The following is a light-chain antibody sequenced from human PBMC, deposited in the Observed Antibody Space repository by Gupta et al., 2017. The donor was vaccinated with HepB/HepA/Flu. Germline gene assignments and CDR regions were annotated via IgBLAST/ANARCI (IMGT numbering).Light chain of an antibody. Sequence: SYVLTQPPSVSVAPGKTARITCGGNNIGSKSVHWYQQKPGQAPVLVVYDDSDRPSGSPERFSGSNSGNTATLTISRVDAGEEADYYCQVWDSSSDNSGVFGGGTKLTVL. CDR2: DDS. V-gene: IGLV3-21*03. CDR3: QVWDSSSDNSGV. CDR1: NIGSKS. J-gene: IGLJ3*02.